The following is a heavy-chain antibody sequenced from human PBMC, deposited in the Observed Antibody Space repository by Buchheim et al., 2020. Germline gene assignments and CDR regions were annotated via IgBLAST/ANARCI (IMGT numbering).Heavy chain of an antibody. D-gene: IGHD2-15*01. Sequence: VQLLESGGGLVQPGGSLRLSCAASGFTFSSYAMSWVRQAPGKGLEWVAVIWYDGSNKYYADSVKGRFTISRDNSKNTLYLQMNSLRAEDTAVYYCARVMGYCSGGSCYGGMDVWGQGTT. CDR3: ARVMGYCSGGSCYGGMDV. CDR1: GFTFSSYA. CDR2: IWYDGSNK. J-gene: IGHJ6*02. V-gene: IGHV3-33*08.